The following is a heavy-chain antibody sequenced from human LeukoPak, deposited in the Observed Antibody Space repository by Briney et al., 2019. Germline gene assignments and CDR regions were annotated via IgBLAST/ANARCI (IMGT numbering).Heavy chain of an antibody. CDR1: GYTFTDYY. Sequence: ASVKVSCKASGYTFTDYYIHWVRQAPGQGLEWMGWINPYSSGTNYAHNFQDRVTMTADTYISTAYLELSSLRSDDTAVYYCARGGSYGSYYYYYMDVWGKGTTVTVSS. CDR2: INPYSSGT. CDR3: ARGGSYGSYYYYYMDV. J-gene: IGHJ6*03. D-gene: IGHD1-26*01. V-gene: IGHV1-2*07.